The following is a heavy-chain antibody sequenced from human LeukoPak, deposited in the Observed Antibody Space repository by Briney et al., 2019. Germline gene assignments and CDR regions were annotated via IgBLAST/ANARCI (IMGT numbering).Heavy chain of an antibody. CDR1: GFTFSSYA. J-gene: IGHJ4*02. V-gene: IGHV3-53*01. Sequence: GGFLRLSCAASGFTFSSYAMSWVRQAPGKGLEWVSVIYSGGSTYYADSVKGRFTISRDNSKNTLYLQMNSLRAEDTAVYYCARVSWTPYWGQGTLVTVSS. CDR3: ARVSWTPY. CDR2: IYSGGST. D-gene: IGHD3/OR15-3a*01.